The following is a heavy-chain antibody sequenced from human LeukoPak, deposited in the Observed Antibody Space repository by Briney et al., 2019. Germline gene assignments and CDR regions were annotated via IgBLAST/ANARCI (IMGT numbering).Heavy chain of an antibody. D-gene: IGHD3-10*01. Sequence: GVSLRLSCAASGFTFSSYAMSWVRQAPGKGLEWVSAISGSGGSTYYADSVKGRFTISRDNSKNTLYLQMNSLRAEDTAVYYCAKRAKGVSSGGIVYWGQGTLVTVSS. CDR2: ISGSGGST. V-gene: IGHV3-23*01. CDR1: GFTFSSYA. CDR3: AKRAKGVSSGGIVY. J-gene: IGHJ4*02.